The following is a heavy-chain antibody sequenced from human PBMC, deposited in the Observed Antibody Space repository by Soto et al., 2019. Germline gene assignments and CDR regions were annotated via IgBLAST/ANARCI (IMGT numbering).Heavy chain of an antibody. J-gene: IGHJ6*02. V-gene: IGHV4-61*08. Sequence: SETLSLTCTVSGGSVSIGDYFWSWLRQSPGKRLEWIAYIYYSGSTNYNPSLKSRATISVDTSKSQVSLTLTSMTAADAALYYCARSPNYYYYGFDVWGQGTAVTVSS. CDR3: ARSPNYYYYGFDV. CDR1: GGSVSIGDYF. CDR2: IYYSGST. D-gene: IGHD3-10*01.